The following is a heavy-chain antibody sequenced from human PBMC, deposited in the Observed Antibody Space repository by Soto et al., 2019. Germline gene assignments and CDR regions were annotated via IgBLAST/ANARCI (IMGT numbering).Heavy chain of an antibody. J-gene: IGHJ4*02. V-gene: IGHV3-30*02. Sequence: PGGSLRLSCAASGFTFSGYGMHWVRQAPGKGLEWVAVIWYDGNNKYYADSVKGRFTISRDNSKNTLYLQMNSLRAEDTAVYYCAKDSSSSYFDYWGQGTLVTVSS. CDR1: GFTFSGYG. CDR3: AKDSSSSYFDY. D-gene: IGHD6-6*01. CDR2: IWYDGNNK.